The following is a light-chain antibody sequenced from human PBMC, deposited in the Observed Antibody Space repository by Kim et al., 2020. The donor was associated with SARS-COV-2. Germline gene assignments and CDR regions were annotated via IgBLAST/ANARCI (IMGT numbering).Light chain of an antibody. CDR2: DAS. Sequence: VTMTCRQTQRIPNHLTWHQQRQERDHKLLISDASTLQGTVPSRFSGIGSETDYTLTISELQPEDFATFFFQQGYITPFTFSPGTKVDI. V-gene: IGKV1-39*01. CDR1: QRIPNH. J-gene: IGKJ3*01. CDR3: QQGYITPFT.